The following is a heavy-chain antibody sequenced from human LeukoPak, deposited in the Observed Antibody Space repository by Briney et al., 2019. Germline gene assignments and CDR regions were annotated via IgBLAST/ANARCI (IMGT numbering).Heavy chain of an antibody. CDR3: ARDVVVPAAMRGYYYYYGMDV. CDR1: GGSFSGYY. Sequence: SETLCLTCAVYGGSFSGYYWSWIRQPPGKGLEWIGEINHSGSTNYNPSLTSRVTISVDTSKNQFSLKLSSVTAADTAVYYCARDVVVPAAMRGYYYYYGMDVWGKGTTVTVSS. CDR2: INHSGST. J-gene: IGHJ6*04. V-gene: IGHV4-34*01. D-gene: IGHD2-2*01.